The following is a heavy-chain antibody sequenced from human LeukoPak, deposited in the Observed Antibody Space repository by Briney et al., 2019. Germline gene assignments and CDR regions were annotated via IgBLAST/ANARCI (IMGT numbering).Heavy chain of an antibody. CDR3: ARAVGYSSSSGGLDP. CDR1: GGSFSGYY. D-gene: IGHD6-6*01. Sequence: SETLSLTCAVYGGSFSGYYWSWIRQPPGKGLEWIGEINHSGSTNYNPSLKSRVTISVDTSKNQFSLKLSSVTAADTAVYYCARAVGYSSSSGGLDPWGQGTLSPSPQ. CDR2: INHSGST. V-gene: IGHV4-34*01. J-gene: IGHJ5*02.